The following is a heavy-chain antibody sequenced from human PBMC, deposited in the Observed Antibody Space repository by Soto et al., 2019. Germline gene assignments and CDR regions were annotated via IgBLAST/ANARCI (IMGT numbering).Heavy chain of an antibody. J-gene: IGHJ4*02. CDR3: ARDLAKGGGSAGFDY. Sequence: AAVKVSCKASGYTFTGYYIHWVRQAPGQGLEWMGWINPDSGGTKYPQKFQGRVTMTRDTSISTVYMSLTGLKSDDTAVYFCARDLAKGGGSAGFDYWGQGTLVTVSS. CDR2: INPDSGGT. V-gene: IGHV1-2*02. D-gene: IGHD2-15*01. CDR1: GYTFTGYY.